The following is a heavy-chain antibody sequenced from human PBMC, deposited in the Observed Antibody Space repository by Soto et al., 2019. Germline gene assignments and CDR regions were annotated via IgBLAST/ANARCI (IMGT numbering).Heavy chain of an antibody. CDR3: ARDHRYSSSFFDS. Sequence: QVRLVLSGDELKKPGASMKVSCKASGYAFSDHGISWVRQAPGQGLEWIGWISAYNGNTNYAQKFQGRVTVTTDASTTTAYMEVRSLTSDDTAVYYCARDHRYSSSFFDSWSQGTLITVSS. V-gene: IGHV1-18*04. J-gene: IGHJ4*02. D-gene: IGHD6-6*01. CDR2: ISAYNGNT. CDR1: GYAFSDHG.